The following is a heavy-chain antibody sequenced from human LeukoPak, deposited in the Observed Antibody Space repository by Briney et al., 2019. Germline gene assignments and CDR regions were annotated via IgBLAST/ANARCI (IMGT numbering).Heavy chain of an antibody. CDR3: ARNIGVCRGFSCNNHNSSMTV. V-gene: IGHV3-7*01. J-gene: IGHJ6*04. CDR2: IKQDGSEK. Sequence: PGGSLRLSCAASGFTFSNYWMGWVRQAPGKGLEWVANIKQDGSEKYYVDFVKGRFTISRDNTKSSLYLQMNTLRDEDTAVYYCARNIGVCRGFSCNNHNSSMTVGGKGTAVTVSS. CDR1: GFTFSNYW. D-gene: IGHD2-15*01.